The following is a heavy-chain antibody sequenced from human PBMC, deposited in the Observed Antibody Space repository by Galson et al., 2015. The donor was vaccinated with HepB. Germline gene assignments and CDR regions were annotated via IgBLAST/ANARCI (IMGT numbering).Heavy chain of an antibody. CDR1: GYTFTSYW. J-gene: IGHJ3*02. CDR3: ARRDIVVVVAATPGGTGAFDI. CDR2: IYPGDSDT. D-gene: IGHD2-15*01. V-gene: IGHV5-51*01. Sequence: KVSCKASGYTFTSYWIGWVRQMPGKGLEWMGIIYPGDSDTRYSPSFQGQVTISADKSISTAYLQWSSLKASDTAMYYCARRDIVVVVAATPGGTGAFDIWGQGTMVTVSS.